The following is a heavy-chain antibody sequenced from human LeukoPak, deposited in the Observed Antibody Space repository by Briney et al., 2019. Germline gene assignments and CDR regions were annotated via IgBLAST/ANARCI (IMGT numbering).Heavy chain of an antibody. CDR1: GGSFSGYY. CDR3: ARAPNYYGSGSPEYYFDY. J-gene: IGHJ4*02. CDR2: INHSGST. Sequence: SETLSLTCAVYGGSFSGYYWSWIRQPPGKGLEWIGEINHSGSTNYNPSLKSRVTISVDTSKNQFSLKLSSVTAADTAVYYCARAPNYYGSGSPEYYFDYWGQGTLVTVSS. V-gene: IGHV4-34*01. D-gene: IGHD3-10*01.